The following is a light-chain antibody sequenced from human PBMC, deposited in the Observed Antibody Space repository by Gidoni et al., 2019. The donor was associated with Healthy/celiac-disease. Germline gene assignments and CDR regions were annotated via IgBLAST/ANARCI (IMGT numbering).Light chain of an antibody. CDR2: WAS. CDR1: QSVLYTSNNKNY. V-gene: IGKV4-1*01. CDR3: HQYYSTPWT. Sequence: DIVMTQSPDSLAVSLGERATINCKSSQSVLYTSNNKNYLAWYQQKPGQPHKLLIYWASTRESGVPDRFSGSGSGTDFTLTISSLQAEDVAVYYCHQYYSTPWTFGQGTKVEIK. J-gene: IGKJ1*01.